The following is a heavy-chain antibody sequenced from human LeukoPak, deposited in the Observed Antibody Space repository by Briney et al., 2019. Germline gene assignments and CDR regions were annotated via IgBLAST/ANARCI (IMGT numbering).Heavy chain of an antibody. J-gene: IGHJ4*02. CDR2: ISDQT. CDR3: AKGQASVTYKYLFDY. Sequence: PGGSLRLSCAVSGFTFSIYAMAWVRQAPGKGLEWVSGISDQTYYADPVRGRFTISRDNSKNTLYLQMNSLRAEDTAVYYCAKGQASVTYKYLFDYWGQGTLVTVSS. V-gene: IGHV3-23*01. CDR1: GFTFSIYA. D-gene: IGHD4-17*01.